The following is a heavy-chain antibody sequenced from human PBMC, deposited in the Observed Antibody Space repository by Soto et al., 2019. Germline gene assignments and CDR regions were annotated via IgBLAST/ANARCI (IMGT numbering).Heavy chain of an antibody. Sequence: GGSLRLSCVASGFTFNIYWMHWVRQAPGKGLEWVSRIDNDGSATTYADSVKGLFTISRDNAKNTLFLQMNTLRVDDTAVYYCARDNWNSYWGQGTLVTVSS. V-gene: IGHV3-74*01. CDR3: ARDNWNSY. J-gene: IGHJ4*02. CDR2: IDNDGSAT. D-gene: IGHD1-1*01. CDR1: GFTFNIYW.